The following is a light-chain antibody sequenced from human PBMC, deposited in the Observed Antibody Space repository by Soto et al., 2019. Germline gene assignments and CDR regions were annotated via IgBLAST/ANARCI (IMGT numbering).Light chain of an antibody. J-gene: IGLJ2*01. CDR1: SSKIGSNT. CDR3: AAWDDSLNGVV. CDR2: SNN. Sequence: QSVLTQPPSASGTPGQRVTISCSGGSSKIGSNTVNWYQQLPGMAPKLLIYSNNQWPSGVPDRFSGSKSGTSASLAISGLQSEDEADYYCAAWDDSLNGVVFGGGTKVTVL. V-gene: IGLV1-44*01.